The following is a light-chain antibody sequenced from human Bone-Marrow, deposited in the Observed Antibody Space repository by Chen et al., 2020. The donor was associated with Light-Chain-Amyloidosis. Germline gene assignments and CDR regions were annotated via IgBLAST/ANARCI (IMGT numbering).Light chain of an antibody. CDR2: DDS. V-gene: IGLV3-21*02. J-gene: IGLJ3*02. CDR3: QVWDRSSDRPV. Sequence: SYVLTQPSSVSVAPGQTATIACGGNNIGSTSVHWYQQTPGQAPLLVVYDDSDRPSGIPARLSGSNSGTAATLTISRVEAGDEADYYWQVWDRSSDRPVFGGGTKLTVL. CDR1: NIGSTS.